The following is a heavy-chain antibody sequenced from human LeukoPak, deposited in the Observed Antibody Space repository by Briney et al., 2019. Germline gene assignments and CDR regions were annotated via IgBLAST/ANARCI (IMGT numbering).Heavy chain of an antibody. D-gene: IGHD7-27*01. CDR1: GFTFTRHG. J-gene: IGHJ4*01. CDR2: LRSDGNGK. CDR3: AKDVPNWAVDY. Sequence: GGSLRLSCAASGFTFTRHGIHCVRQAPGKGLEWVAFLRSDGNGKNYANSVKGRFTISSDNSQNMVFLQMNSLRPEDTAVYYCAKDVPNWAVDYWGQGTLVTVSS. V-gene: IGHV3-30*02.